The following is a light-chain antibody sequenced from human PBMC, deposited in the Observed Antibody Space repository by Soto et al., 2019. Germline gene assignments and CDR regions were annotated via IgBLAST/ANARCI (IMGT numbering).Light chain of an antibody. Sequence: EIVLTQSPGTLSLSPGERATLSCRASQSVSSSYLAWYQQKPGQAPRLLIYGASSRATGIPDRFSGSGSGTDFTLTISRLELEDFAVYYCQQYGSSLMYTFGQGTKREIK. J-gene: IGKJ2*01. CDR2: GAS. CDR1: QSVSSSY. CDR3: QQYGSSLMYT. V-gene: IGKV3-20*01.